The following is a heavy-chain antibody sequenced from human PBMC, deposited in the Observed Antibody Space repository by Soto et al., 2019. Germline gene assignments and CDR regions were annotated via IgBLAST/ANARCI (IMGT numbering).Heavy chain of an antibody. CDR1: GGTFSSYA. Sequence: QVQLVQSGAEVKKPGSSVKVSCKASGGTFSSYAISWVRQAPGQGLEWMGGIIPIFGTANYAQKFQGRVTITADESTSTAYMELSSLRSEDTAVYSCAIRGHRADLYYYYGMDVWGQGTTVTVSS. CDR3: AIRGHRADLYYYYGMDV. CDR2: IIPIFGTA. V-gene: IGHV1-69*01. J-gene: IGHJ6*02.